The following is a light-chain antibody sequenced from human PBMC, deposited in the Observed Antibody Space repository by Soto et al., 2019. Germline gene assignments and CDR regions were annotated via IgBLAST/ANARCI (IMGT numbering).Light chain of an antibody. V-gene: IGLV1-40*01. Sequence: QSVLTQPPSVSGAPGQRVTISCTGSSSNIGAGYDVHWYQQLPGTAPKLLIYGNNNRPSGVPDRFSGSKSGTSASLAITGLQAENESDYYCQSYAISLSGSKVFGTGTKLTVL. CDR2: GNN. CDR1: SSNIGAGYD. CDR3: QSYAISLSGSKV. J-gene: IGLJ1*01.